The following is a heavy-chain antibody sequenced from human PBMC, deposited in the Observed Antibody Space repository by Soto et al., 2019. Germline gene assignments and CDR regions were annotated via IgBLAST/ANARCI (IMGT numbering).Heavy chain of an antibody. CDR2: IYYSGST. V-gene: IGHV4-59*01. Sequence: SETLSLTCTVSGGSISSYYWSWIRQPPWKGLEWIGYIYYSGSTNYNPSLKSRVTISVDTSKNQFSLKLSSVTAADTAVYYCAGGDYDFWSGPGIWFDPWGQGTQVTVSS. D-gene: IGHD3-3*01. CDR3: AGGDYDFWSGPGIWFDP. J-gene: IGHJ5*02. CDR1: GGSISSYY.